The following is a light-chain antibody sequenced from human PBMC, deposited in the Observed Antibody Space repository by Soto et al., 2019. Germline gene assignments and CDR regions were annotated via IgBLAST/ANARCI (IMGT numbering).Light chain of an antibody. CDR1: SSNIGSNT. CDR2: SNK. CDR3: AAWDDSLNGFYV. Sequence: QSALTQPPSASGTPGQRVTISCSGSSSNIGSNTVNWYQQLPGTAPKLLIYSNKQRPSGVPDRFSGSKSGTSASLAISGLQSEDEADYYCAAWDDSLNGFYVFGTGTKVTVL. J-gene: IGLJ1*01. V-gene: IGLV1-44*01.